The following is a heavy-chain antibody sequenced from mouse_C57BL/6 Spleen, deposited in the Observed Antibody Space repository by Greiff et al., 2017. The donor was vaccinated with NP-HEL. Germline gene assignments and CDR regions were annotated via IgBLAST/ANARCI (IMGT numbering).Heavy chain of an antibody. J-gene: IGHJ3*01. V-gene: IGHV1-80*01. CDR1: GYAFSSYW. CDR3: AREDYDGYLFAY. D-gene: IGHD2-3*01. Sequence: QVQLQQSGAELVKPGASVKISCKASGYAFSSYWMNWVKQRPGKGLEWIGQIYPGDGDTNYNGKFKGKATLTADKSSSTAYMQLSSLTSEDSAVYFCAREDYDGYLFAYWGQGTLVTVSA. CDR2: IYPGDGDT.